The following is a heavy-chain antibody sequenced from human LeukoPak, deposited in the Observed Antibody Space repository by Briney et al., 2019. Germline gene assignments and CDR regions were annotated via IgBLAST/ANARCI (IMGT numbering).Heavy chain of an antibody. V-gene: IGHV6-1*01. CDR2: TYYRSKWYN. CDR1: GDSVSSNSAA. J-gene: IGHJ4*02. CDR3: ARGGDYYYDSSGYYLDY. Sequence: SRTLSLTCAISGDSVSSNSAAWNWIRQSPSRGLEWLGRTYYRSKWYNDYAVSVKSRITINPDTSKNQFSLQLNSVTPEDTAVYYCARGGDYYYDSSGYYLDYWGQGTLVTVSS. D-gene: IGHD3-22*01.